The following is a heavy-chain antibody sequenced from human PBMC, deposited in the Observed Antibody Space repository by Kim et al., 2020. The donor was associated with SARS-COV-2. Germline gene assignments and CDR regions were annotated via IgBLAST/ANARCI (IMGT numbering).Heavy chain of an antibody. CDR3: ARRGGGNSPIDY. D-gene: IGHD2-21*02. V-gene: IGHV5-51*01. Sequence: RYSPSSQGQVTISADKSIRTAYLQWSSLKASDTAVYYCARRGGGNSPIDYWGQGTLVTVSS. J-gene: IGHJ4*02.